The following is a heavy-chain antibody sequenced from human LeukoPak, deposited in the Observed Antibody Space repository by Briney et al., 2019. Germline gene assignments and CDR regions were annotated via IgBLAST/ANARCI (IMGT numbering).Heavy chain of an antibody. CDR1: GFSISTYY. CDR2: IYDGRTT. J-gene: IGHJ6*02. CDR3: ARGSGHYTGDYGMDV. D-gene: IGHD3-3*01. Sequence: SETLSLTCTVSGFSISTYYWNWLRQPPGKGLEWLGNIYDGRTTNYNPSLKSRVTILVDTSTNQFSLKLSSVAAADTAVYYCARGSGHYTGDYGMDVWGQGTTVTVSS. V-gene: IGHV4-59*01.